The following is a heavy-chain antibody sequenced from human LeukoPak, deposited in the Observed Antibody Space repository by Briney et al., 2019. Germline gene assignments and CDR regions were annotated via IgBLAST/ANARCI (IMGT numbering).Heavy chain of an antibody. J-gene: IGHJ3*02. Sequence: PGGSLRLSCAASGFTFNSYGMHWVRQAPGKGLEWEAFIRYDGSSKYYADSVKGRFTISRDNSKNTLYLQMNSLRAEDTAVYYCAKDLGDIVVVPAAYDAFDIWGQGTMVTVSS. CDR1: GFTFNSYG. CDR2: IRYDGSSK. CDR3: AKDLGDIVVVPAAYDAFDI. V-gene: IGHV3-30*02. D-gene: IGHD2-2*01.